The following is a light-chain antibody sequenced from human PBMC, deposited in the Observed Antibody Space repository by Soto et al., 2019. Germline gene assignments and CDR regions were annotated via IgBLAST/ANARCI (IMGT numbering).Light chain of an antibody. J-gene: IGLJ3*02. V-gene: IGLV2-23*03. CDR2: EGS. CDR3: CSYAYSSTFWV. Sequence: QSALTQPASVSGSPGQSITISCTGTSSDDGSYNLVSWYQQHPGKASKLMIYEGSKRPSGFSNRFSGYKSGNTASLTISGLQAEDEADYYCCSYAYSSTFWVFGGGTKLAVL. CDR1: SSDDGSYNL.